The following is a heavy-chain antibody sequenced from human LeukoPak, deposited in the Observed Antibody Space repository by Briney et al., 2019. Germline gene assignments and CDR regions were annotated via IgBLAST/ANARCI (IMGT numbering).Heavy chain of an antibody. CDR3: AKDADYYYYYMDV. CDR1: GFTVSSNY. J-gene: IGHJ6*03. V-gene: IGHV3-23*01. CDR2: ISGSGGST. Sequence: GGSLRLSCAASGFTVSSNYMSWVRQAPGKGLEWVSAISGSGGSTYYADSVKGRFTISRDNSKNTLYLQMNSLRAEDTAVYYCAKDADYYYYYMDVWGKGTTVTVSS.